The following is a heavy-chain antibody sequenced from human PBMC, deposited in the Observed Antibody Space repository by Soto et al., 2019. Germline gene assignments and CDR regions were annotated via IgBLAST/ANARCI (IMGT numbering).Heavy chain of an antibody. D-gene: IGHD3-10*01. CDR1: GFSLSTSGVG. CDR3: ANLAYYGSGSYTY. J-gene: IGHJ4*02. CDR2: VYWDDDK. V-gene: IGHV2-5*02. Sequence: QITLKESGPTLVKPTQTLMLTCTFSGFSLSTSGVGVGWIRQPPGKALEWLASVYWDDDKRYSPSLESRPTIPKDTSKNQSVLTLTNMHPVDTATYYCANLAYYGSGSYTYWGQGTLVTVSS.